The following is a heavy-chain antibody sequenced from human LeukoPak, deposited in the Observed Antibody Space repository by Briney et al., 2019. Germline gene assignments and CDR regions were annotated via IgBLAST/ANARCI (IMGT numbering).Heavy chain of an antibody. CDR1: GGSISSGGYY. J-gene: IGHJ4*02. Sequence: PSETLSLTCTVSGGSISSGGYYWGCIRQPPGKGLECIGDIYYSGSTYYNPSLKSRVAISVDTSKNQFSLKLSSVTAADTGVYYCARVTQTYSSSYYFDLWGQGTLVTVSS. D-gene: IGHD6-6*01. CDR3: ARVTQTYSSSYYFDL. V-gene: IGHV4-39*01. CDR2: IYYSGST.